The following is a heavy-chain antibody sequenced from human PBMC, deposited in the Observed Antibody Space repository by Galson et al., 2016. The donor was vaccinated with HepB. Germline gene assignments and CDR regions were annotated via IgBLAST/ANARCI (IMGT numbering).Heavy chain of an antibody. J-gene: IGHJ6*03. CDR1: GFTVSTNY. Sequence: SLRLSCAASGFTVSTNYMNWVRQAPGTGLEWVSVIYSGGSTYFAESVKGRFTISRDNTKNTLYLQMSSLRAEDTATYYCVRGGYKSGRNPFYYYYMDVWGKGTTVIVSS. CDR3: VRGGYKSGRNPFYYYYMDV. D-gene: IGHD5-12*01. CDR2: IYSGGST. V-gene: IGHV3-53*01.